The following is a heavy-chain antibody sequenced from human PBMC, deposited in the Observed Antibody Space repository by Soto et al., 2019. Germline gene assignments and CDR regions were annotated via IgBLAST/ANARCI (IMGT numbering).Heavy chain of an antibody. CDR3: AGGVWRGYSEYYYGMDV. D-gene: IGHD3-3*01. V-gene: IGHV1-69*01. CDR2: IIPIFGTP. Sequence: QVQLVQSGAEMKKPGSSVTVSCKVFGGTFISYSFSWVRQAPGQGPEWMGGIIPIFGTPNYAQKFQGSVTITADGSPSTAYMELSSLRSGDTAVYYCAGGVWRGYSEYYYGMDVWGQGTTVTVSS. J-gene: IGHJ6*02. CDR1: GGTFISYS.